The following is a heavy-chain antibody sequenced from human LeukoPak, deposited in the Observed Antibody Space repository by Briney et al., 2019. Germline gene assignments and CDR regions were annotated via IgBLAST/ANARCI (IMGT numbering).Heavy chain of an antibody. Sequence: PGGSLRLSCAASGFTFSSYWMHWVRQAPGKGLVWVSRINSDGSSTSYADSVKGRFTISRDNAKNTLYLQMNSLRAEDTAVYYCAREVRGAPGFYFDYWGQGTLVTVSS. D-gene: IGHD3-10*01. V-gene: IGHV3-74*01. J-gene: IGHJ4*02. CDR2: INSDGSST. CDR3: AREVRGAPGFYFDY. CDR1: GFTFSSYW.